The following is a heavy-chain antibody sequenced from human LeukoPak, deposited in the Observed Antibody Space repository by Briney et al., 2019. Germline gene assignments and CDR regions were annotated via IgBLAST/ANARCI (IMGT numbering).Heavy chain of an antibody. Sequence: PSETLSLTCAVYGGSFSGYYWSWIRQPPGKGLEWIGSIYYSGSTYYNPSLKSRVTISVDTSKNQFSLKLSSVTAADTAVYYCASDVLLWFGELLYHYYFDYWGQGTLVTVSS. CDR1: GGSFSGYY. D-gene: IGHD3-10*01. CDR2: IYYSGST. J-gene: IGHJ4*02. CDR3: ASDVLLWFGELLYHYYFDY. V-gene: IGHV4-34*01.